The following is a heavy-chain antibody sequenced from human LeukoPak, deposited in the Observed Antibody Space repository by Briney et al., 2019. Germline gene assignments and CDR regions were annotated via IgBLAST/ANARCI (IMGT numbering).Heavy chain of an antibody. CDR3: AKSSQLDY. V-gene: IGHV3-23*01. CDR1: GFTFASSV. Sequence: GGSLRLSCAASGFTFASSVMNWVRQAPGKGLEWVSSISGSGGSRYYVDAVRGRFTVSRDNSKNTLYLIMTSLRAEDSAVYYCAKSSQLDYWGQGTLVTVSS. J-gene: IGHJ4*02. D-gene: IGHD6-6*01. CDR2: ISGSGGSR.